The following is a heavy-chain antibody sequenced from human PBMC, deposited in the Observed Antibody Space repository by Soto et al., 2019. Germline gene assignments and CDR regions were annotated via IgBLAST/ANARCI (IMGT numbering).Heavy chain of an antibody. V-gene: IGHV4-39*01. CDR2: IYYSGST. CDR3: ASVVKGYCSGGSCYDFDY. D-gene: IGHD2-15*01. Sequence: PXETLSLTCTVSGCSISSSSYYWGWIRQPPGKGLEWIGSIYYSGSTYYNPSLKSRVTISVDTSKNQFSLKLSSVTAADTAVYYCASVVKGYCSGGSCYDFDYWGQGNLVTVSS. J-gene: IGHJ4*02. CDR1: GCSISSSSYY.